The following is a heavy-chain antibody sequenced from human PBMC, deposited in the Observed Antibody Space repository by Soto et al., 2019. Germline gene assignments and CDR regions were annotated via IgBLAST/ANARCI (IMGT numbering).Heavy chain of an antibody. D-gene: IGHD6-13*01. J-gene: IGHJ4*02. CDR2: VYYGGST. CDR1: GGSINSYY. CDR3: ARGYSSNWFRLDS. Sequence: SETLSPTCTVSGGSINSYYWTWIRQPPGKGLEWIAYVYYGGSTNYNPSLRSRLTVSVDTSKNQFSLNLNSVTAADTAVYYCARGYSSNWFRLDSWGQGILVTVSS. V-gene: IGHV4-59*01.